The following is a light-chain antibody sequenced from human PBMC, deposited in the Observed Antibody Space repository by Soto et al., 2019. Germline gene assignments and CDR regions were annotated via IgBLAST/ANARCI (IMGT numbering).Light chain of an antibody. CDR2: DAS. J-gene: IGKJ4*01. Sequence: MMMTQSPATLSVSPGERATLSCRASQSVSSYLAWYQQKPGQAPRLLIYDASNRATGIPARFSGSGSGTDFTLTISSLEPEDFAVYYCQQYSSSPLTFGGGTKVDI. CDR3: QQYSSSPLT. CDR1: QSVSSY. V-gene: IGKV3-11*01.